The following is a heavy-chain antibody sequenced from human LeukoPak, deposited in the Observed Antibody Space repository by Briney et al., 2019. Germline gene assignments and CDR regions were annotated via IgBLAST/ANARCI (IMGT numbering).Heavy chain of an antibody. V-gene: IGHV1-69*13. CDR1: GYTFTSYA. J-gene: IGHJ3*02. D-gene: IGHD3-10*01. CDR2: IIPIFGTA. Sequence: GASVKVSCKASGYTFTSYAISWVRQAPGQGLEWMGGIIPIFGTANYAQKFQGRVTITADESTSTPYMELSSLRSEDTAVYYCARNFYGSGSYYRPWDAFDIWGQGTMVTVSS. CDR3: ARNFYGSGSYYRPWDAFDI.